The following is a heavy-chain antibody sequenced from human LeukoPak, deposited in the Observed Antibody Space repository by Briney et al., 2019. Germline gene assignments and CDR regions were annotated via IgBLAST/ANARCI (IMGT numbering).Heavy chain of an antibody. CDR1: GFTFSNYW. D-gene: IGHD6-13*01. CDR3: ASGRQLGY. J-gene: IGHJ4*02. V-gene: IGHV3-7*01. CDR2: IKEDGSEK. Sequence: GGSLSLSCAASGFTFSNYWMSWVGQAQGKGVEGVAHIKEDGSEKYYVDSVKGRFTISRDNASNSLYLQMNSLRAVDTAVYYCASGRQLGYWGQGTLVTVSS.